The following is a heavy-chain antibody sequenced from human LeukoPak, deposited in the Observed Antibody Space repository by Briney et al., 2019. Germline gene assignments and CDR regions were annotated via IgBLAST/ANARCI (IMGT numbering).Heavy chain of an antibody. V-gene: IGHV4-59*08. J-gene: IGHJ4*02. Sequence: PSETLSLTCTVSGGSISSYYWSWIRQPPGKGLEWIGFTYYSGSTNYNPSLKSRVTISVDTSKNQFSLMLSSVTAADTAVYYCARYCGGDCYPASFDYWGQGTLVTVSS. CDR1: GGSISSYY. CDR2: TYYSGST. D-gene: IGHD2-21*02. CDR3: ARYCGGDCYPASFDY.